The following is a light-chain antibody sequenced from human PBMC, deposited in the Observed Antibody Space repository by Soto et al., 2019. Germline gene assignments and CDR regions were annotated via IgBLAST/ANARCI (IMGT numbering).Light chain of an antibody. V-gene: IGLV2-14*01. J-gene: IGLJ1*01. CDR1: SSDVGGYNY. Sequence: QSVLTQPASVSGSPGQSITISCTGTSSDVGGYNYVSWYQQHPGKAPKLMIYEVSNRPSGVSNRFSGSKSGNTASLTISGLQAEDEAHHYCSSYTSSSTLYVFGTGTKVTVL. CDR2: EVS. CDR3: SSYTSSSTLYV.